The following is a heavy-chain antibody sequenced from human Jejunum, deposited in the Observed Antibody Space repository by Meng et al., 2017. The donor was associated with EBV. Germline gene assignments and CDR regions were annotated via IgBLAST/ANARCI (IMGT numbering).Heavy chain of an antibody. CDR1: GYMFTDYY. Sequence: VQLGQSGAEVKKPGATVTISCKVSGYMFTDYYIHWVQQAPGKGLEWMGLVDPEDGETMYAEKFQGRVTITADTSTDTAYMELSSLRSEDTAVYYCATGHYNWKYPDYWGHGTLVTVSS. CDR2: VDPEDGET. J-gene: IGHJ4*01. V-gene: IGHV1-69-2*01. CDR3: ATGHYNWKYPDY. D-gene: IGHD1-7*01.